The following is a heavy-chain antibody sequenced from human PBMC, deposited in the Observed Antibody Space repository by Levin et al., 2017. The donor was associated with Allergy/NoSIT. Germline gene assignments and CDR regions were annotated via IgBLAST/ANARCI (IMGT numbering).Heavy chain of an antibody. CDR2: ISSMSEYI. CDR1: GFTFSKSA. CDR3: ARWEGVSRLDS. V-gene: IGHV3-21*01. Sequence: GESLKISCAASGFTFSKSAMNWVRQAPGKGLEWVSSISSMSEYIYYADSVKGRFTISRDNAKNSLFLQMNSLRAEDTAVYYCARWEGVSRLDSWGQGTLVTVSS. D-gene: IGHD1-26*01. J-gene: IGHJ4*02.